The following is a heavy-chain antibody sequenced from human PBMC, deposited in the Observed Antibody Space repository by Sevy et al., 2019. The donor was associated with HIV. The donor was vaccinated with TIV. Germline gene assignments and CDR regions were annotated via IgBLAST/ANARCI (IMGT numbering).Heavy chain of an antibody. D-gene: IGHD6-6*01. CDR2: MNPNRGNT. J-gene: IGHJ4*02. Sequence: ASVKVSCKASGYTFTFYDINWVRQATGQGLEWVGWMNPNRGNTGYAQKFQGRVTMTRNNSISTAYMELSSLRSEDTAVFYCARGASLYSSSIIEYDYWGQGTLVTVSS. CDR1: GYTFTFYD. V-gene: IGHV1-8*01. CDR3: ARGASLYSSSIIEYDY.